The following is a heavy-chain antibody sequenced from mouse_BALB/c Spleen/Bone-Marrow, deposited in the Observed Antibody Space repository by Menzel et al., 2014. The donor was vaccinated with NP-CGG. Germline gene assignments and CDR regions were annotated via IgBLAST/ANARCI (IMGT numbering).Heavy chain of an antibody. CDR1: GFPFSRYD. D-gene: IGHD2-2*01. CDR3: ARQSGYDGNSFAY. J-gene: IGHJ3*01. V-gene: IGHV5-9*02. Sequence: EVKLVESGGGLVKPGGSLKLSCAASGFPFSRYDMSWVRQTPEKRLEWVATISSGGPYTYYPASVKGRFTVSRDNARNTLYLQMNSLRSEDTAMYYCARQSGYDGNSFAYWGQGTLVTVSA. CDR2: ISSGGPYT.